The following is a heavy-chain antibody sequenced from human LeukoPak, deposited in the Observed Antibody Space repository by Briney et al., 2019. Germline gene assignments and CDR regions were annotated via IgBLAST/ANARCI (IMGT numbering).Heavy chain of an antibody. Sequence: GSSVKVSCKASGGTFSSYAIGWVRQAPGQGLEWMGRIIPILGIANYAQKFQGRVTITADKSTSTAYMELSSLRSEDTAVYYCARVYYDSSGYYYADYWGQGTLVTVSS. D-gene: IGHD3-22*01. V-gene: IGHV1-69*04. CDR3: ARVYYDSSGYYYADY. CDR1: GGTFSSYA. J-gene: IGHJ4*02. CDR2: IIPILGIA.